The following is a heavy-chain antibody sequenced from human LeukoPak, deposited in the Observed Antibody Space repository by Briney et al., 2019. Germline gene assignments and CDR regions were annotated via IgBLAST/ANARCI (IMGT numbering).Heavy chain of an antibody. Sequence: PGGSQRLSCAASGFPFSSYAMSWVRQAPGKGLEWVSAISHSGGTTYYADSVKGRFTISRDNSKNTLYLQMNGLRVEDTSMYYCAKDSVLLDTVIDYFDYWGQGTLVTVSS. V-gene: IGHV3-23*01. CDR2: ISHSGGTT. J-gene: IGHJ4*02. D-gene: IGHD5-18*01. CDR1: GFPFSSYA. CDR3: AKDSVLLDTVIDYFDY.